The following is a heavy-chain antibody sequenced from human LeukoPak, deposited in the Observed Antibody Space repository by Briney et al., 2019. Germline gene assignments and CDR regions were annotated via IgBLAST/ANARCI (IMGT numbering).Heavy chain of an antibody. D-gene: IGHD2-15*01. J-gene: IGHJ3*02. CDR2: ISGSGGST. CDR3: ATDNDVAFDI. CDR1: GFTLSSYA. V-gene: IGHV3-23*01. Sequence: GGSLRLSCEVSGFTLSSYAMSWVRQAPGKGLEWVSTISGSGGSTYYADSVKGRFTISRDNSKNTLYLQMNSLRAEDTAVYYCATDNDVAFDIWGQGTMVTVSS.